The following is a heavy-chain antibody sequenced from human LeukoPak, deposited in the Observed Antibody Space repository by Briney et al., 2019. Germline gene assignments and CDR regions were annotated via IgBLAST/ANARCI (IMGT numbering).Heavy chain of an antibody. CDR3: AKRGIVIRAVLVVGFHKEAYFFDC. Sequence: PGGSLRLSCAVSGITLSNYGMSWVRQAPGRGPEWVAGISGSGGGTNYADSVKGRFTISRDNPKNTLYLQMNSLRAEDTAVYFCAKRGIVIRAVLVVGFHKEAYFFDCWGQGALVTVSS. D-gene: IGHD3-16*01. V-gene: IGHV3-23*01. CDR2: ISGSGGGT. CDR1: GITLSNYG. J-gene: IGHJ4*02.